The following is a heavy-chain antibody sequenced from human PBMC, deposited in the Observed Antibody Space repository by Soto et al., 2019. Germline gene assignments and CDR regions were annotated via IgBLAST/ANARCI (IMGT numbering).Heavy chain of an antibody. V-gene: IGHV4-31*03. J-gene: IGHJ5*02. CDR2: IYYSGST. CDR1: GGSIISGGYY. CDR3: ARDANSSGWYVWFDP. Sequence: TSETLSLTCTFSGGSIISGGYYWSWIRQHPGKGLEWIGYIYYSGSTYYNPSLKSRVTISVDTSKNQFSLKLSSVTAADTAVYYCARDANSSGWYVWFDPWGQGTLVTVSS. D-gene: IGHD6-19*01.